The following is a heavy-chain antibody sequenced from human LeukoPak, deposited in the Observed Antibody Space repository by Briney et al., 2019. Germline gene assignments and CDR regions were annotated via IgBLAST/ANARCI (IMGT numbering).Heavy chain of an antibody. Sequence: ASETLSLTCTVSGGSISYYYWSWIRHPPGKGLEWIGHIYYSGSTDYNPSLKSRVTISIDTSNNHFSLKLTSVTAADTAVYYCARDGKISPYSGMDVWGQGTTVTVSS. CDR2: IYYSGST. CDR3: ARDGKISPYSGMDV. V-gene: IGHV4-59*01. D-gene: IGHD1-1*01. J-gene: IGHJ6*02. CDR1: GGSISYYY.